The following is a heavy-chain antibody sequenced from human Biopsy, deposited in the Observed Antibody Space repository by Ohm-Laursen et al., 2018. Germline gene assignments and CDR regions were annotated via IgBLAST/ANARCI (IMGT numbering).Heavy chain of an antibody. Sequence: GTLSLTCTVSGDSIRNYYWSWIRQAAGKGLEWIGRIYPGGGTIYNPSLKSRVTMSVDTSKNHFSLNLNSATAADTAVYYCAGIVLGPTNDAFDIWGQGTMVTVSS. CDR2: IYPGGGT. J-gene: IGHJ3*02. CDR3: AGIVLGPTNDAFDI. CDR1: GDSIRNYY. V-gene: IGHV4-4*07. D-gene: IGHD1-26*01.